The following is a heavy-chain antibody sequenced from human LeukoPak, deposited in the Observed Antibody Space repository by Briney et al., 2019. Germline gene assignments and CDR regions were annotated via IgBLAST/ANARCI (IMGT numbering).Heavy chain of an antibody. V-gene: IGHV4-59*11. D-gene: IGHD6-13*01. CDR2: IYYSETA. Sequence: AETLSLTCTVSGGSITSHYWSWIRQPPGKVLEWIGYIYYSETANYNPSLKSRVTISVDTSKNQFSLKLTSVTAADTAVYYCARVYYSSSYDYWYFDLWGRGTLVTVSS. CDR1: GGSITSHY. J-gene: IGHJ2*01. CDR3: ARVYYSSSYDYWYFDL.